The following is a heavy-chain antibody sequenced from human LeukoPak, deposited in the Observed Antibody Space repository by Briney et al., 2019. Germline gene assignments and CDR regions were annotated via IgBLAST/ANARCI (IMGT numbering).Heavy chain of an antibody. D-gene: IGHD6-13*01. CDR3: ARRGAGTGLYY. V-gene: IGHV1-69*05. J-gene: IGHJ4*02. CDR1: GGTFSSYA. Sequence: GASVKVSCKASGGTFSSYAISWVRQAPGQGPEWMGGITPMFGTAKYAQKLQGRVTMTRDTPTSTVYLELSSLRSDDTAVYYCARRGAGTGLYYWGQGTLVTVSS. CDR2: ITPMFGTA.